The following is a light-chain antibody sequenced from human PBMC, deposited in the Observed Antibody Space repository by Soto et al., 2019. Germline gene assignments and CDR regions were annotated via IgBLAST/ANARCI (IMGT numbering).Light chain of an antibody. CDR2: GTS. CDR1: QSVSNIY. CDR3: QRCGRSPRT. V-gene: IGKV3-20*01. J-gene: IGKJ1*01. Sequence: EIVVTQSPGTLPLSPGEGATLSCRASQSVSNIYLAWYQQKPGQAPRLLMYGTSNRATGIPDRFIGSGSGTDFALTSSNLEPEDFAVYYCQRCGRSPRTFGEGTKVEI.